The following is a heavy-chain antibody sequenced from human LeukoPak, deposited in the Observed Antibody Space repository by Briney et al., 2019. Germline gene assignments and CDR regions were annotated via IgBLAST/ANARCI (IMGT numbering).Heavy chain of an antibody. V-gene: IGHV1-2*02. CDR2: INPNSGGT. CDR3: AREFFVEMATTQLDY. CDR1: GYTFTGYY. Sequence: EASVKVSCKASGYTFTGYYMHWVRQAPGQGLEWMGWINPNSGGTNYAQKFQGRVTTTRDTSISTAYMELSRLRSDDTAVYYCAREFFVEMATTQLDYWGQGTLVTVSS. J-gene: IGHJ4*02. D-gene: IGHD5-24*01.